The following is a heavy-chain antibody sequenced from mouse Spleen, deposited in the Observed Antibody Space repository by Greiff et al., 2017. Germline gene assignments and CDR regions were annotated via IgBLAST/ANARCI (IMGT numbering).Heavy chain of an antibody. CDR2: ISSGSSTI. J-gene: IGHJ3*01. CDR1: GFTFSDYG. CDR3: ARPENSAWFAY. V-gene: IGHV5-17*01. Sequence: EVKLEESGGGLVKPGGSLKLSCAASGFTFSDYGMHWVRQAPEKGLEWVAYISSGSSTIYYADTVKGRFTISRDNAKNTLFLQMTSLRSEDTAMYYCARPENSAWFAYWGQGTLVTVSA.